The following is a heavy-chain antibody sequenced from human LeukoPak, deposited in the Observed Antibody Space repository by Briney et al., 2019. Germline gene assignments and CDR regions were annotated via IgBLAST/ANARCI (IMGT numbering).Heavy chain of an antibody. CDR3: ARDGYNWAVFDY. Sequence: SETLSLTCTVSGGSISSYYWSWIRQPPGKGLEWIGEINHSGSTNYNPSLKSRVTISVDTSKNQFSLKLSSVTAADTAVYYCARDGYNWAVFDYWGQGTLVTVSS. J-gene: IGHJ4*02. CDR1: GGSISSYY. D-gene: IGHD5-24*01. V-gene: IGHV4-34*01. CDR2: INHSGST.